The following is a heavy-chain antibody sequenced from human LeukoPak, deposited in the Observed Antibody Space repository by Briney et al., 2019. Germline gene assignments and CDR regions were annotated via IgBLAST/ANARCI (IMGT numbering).Heavy chain of an antibody. CDR1: GGTFSSYA. CDR3: AGGRCSSTSCPYYFDY. V-gene: IGHV1-69*05. Sequence: ASVKVSCKASGGTFSSYAISWVRQAPGQGLEWMGGIIPIFGTANYAQKFQGRVTITTDESTSTAYMELSSLRSEDTAVYYCAGGRCSSTSCPYYFDYWGQGTLVTVSS. D-gene: IGHD2-2*01. CDR2: IIPIFGTA. J-gene: IGHJ4*02.